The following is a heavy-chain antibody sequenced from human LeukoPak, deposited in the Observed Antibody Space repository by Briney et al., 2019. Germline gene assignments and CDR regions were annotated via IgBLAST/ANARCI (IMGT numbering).Heavy chain of an antibody. V-gene: IGHV3-23*01. D-gene: IGHD3-22*01. Sequence: PGGSLRLSCAASGFTFSSYAMSWVRQAPGKGLEWVSAISGSGGSTYYADSVKGRFTISRDNAKNTLYLQMNSLRAEDTAAYYCAKDYYDSSGYWYYFDYWGQGTLVIVSS. CDR2: ISGSGGST. CDR3: AKDYYDSSGYWYYFDY. CDR1: GFTFSSYA. J-gene: IGHJ4*02.